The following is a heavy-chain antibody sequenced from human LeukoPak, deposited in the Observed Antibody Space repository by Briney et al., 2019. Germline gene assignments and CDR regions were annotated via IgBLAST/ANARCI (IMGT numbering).Heavy chain of an antibody. CDR3: ARGGTYGSGRNQHTTLDY. CDR1: GGSISNDY. V-gene: IGHV4-4*07. J-gene: IGHJ4*02. CDR2: IYGRGST. Sequence: SETLSLTCTVSGGSISNDYWSWIRQAAGKELEWIGRIYGRGSTNYNPSLKSRVTISLDKSKQQFSLNLNSVTAADTAVYYCARGGTYGSGRNQHTTLDYWGQGIPVTVSS. D-gene: IGHD3-10*01.